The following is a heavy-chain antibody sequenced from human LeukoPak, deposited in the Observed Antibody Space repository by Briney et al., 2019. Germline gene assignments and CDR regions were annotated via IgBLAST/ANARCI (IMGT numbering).Heavy chain of an antibody. Sequence: ASVKVSCKASGYTFTGYYMHWVRQAPEQGLEWMGWINPNSGGTNYAQKFQGRVTVTRDTSISTAYMELSRLRSDDTAIYYCARAFLWFGESFYDAYDIWGQGTMVTVSS. CDR3: ARAFLWFGESFYDAYDI. J-gene: IGHJ3*02. D-gene: IGHD3-10*01. V-gene: IGHV1-2*02. CDR2: INPNSGGT. CDR1: GYTFTGYY.